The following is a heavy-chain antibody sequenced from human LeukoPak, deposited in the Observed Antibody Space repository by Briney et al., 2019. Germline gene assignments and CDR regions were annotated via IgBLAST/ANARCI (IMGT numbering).Heavy chain of an antibody. D-gene: IGHD3-22*01. CDR2: ISDSGGRT. J-gene: IGHJ4*02. CDR1: GITLSNYG. Sequence: GGSLRLSCAVSGITLSNYGMSWVRQAPGKGLEWVAGISDSGGRTKYADSVKGRFTISRDNSKNTLYLQMNSLRAEDTAVYFCAKRGVVIRVILVGFHKEAYYFDSWDQGAVVTVSS. V-gene: IGHV3-23*01. CDR3: AKRGVVIRVILVGFHKEAYYFDS.